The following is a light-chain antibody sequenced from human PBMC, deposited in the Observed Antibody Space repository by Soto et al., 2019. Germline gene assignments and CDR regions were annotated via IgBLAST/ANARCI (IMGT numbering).Light chain of an antibody. J-gene: IGKJ1*01. CDR1: QSVSSN. CDR3: QKYNIWGT. V-gene: IGKV3-15*01. Sequence: EIVMTQSPATLSVSPGERATLSCRASQSVSSNLAWYQQKPGQAPRLLIYGASTRATGIPARFSGSGSRTEFTLSLSTLQSEHFSVYYCQKYNIWGTFGQGTKVEIK. CDR2: GAS.